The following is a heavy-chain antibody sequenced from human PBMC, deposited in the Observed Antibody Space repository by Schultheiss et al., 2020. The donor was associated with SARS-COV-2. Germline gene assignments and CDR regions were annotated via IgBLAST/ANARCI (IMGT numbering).Heavy chain of an antibody. J-gene: IGHJ4*02. D-gene: IGHD1-26*01. CDR1: GYRFTSYW. V-gene: IGHV5-51*01. CDR2: IYPGDSDT. CDR3: ARGGYLEWELLRV. Sequence: GGSLRLSCKGSGYRFTSYWIGWVRQMPGKGLEWMGIIYPGDSDTRYSLSFQGQVTISVDKSISTAYLQWSSLKASDTAMYYCARGGYLEWELLRVWGQGTLVTVSS.